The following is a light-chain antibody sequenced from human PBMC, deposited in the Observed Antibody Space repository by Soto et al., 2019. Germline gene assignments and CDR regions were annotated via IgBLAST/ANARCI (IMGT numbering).Light chain of an antibody. CDR2: ATS. V-gene: IGKV3-20*01. CDR3: QQYGSSPIT. CDR1: QSVSSIY. Sequence: EIVLTQSPGTLSLSPGERATLSCRASQSVSSIYLAWYQQKPGQSPSLLIYATSSRATGIPDRFSGSGSGTDFSLTISRLEPEDFAVYYCQQYGSSPITFGQGTRLDTK. J-gene: IGKJ5*01.